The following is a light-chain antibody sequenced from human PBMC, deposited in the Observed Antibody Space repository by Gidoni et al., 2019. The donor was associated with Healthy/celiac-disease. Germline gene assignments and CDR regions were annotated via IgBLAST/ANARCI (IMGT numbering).Light chain of an antibody. V-gene: IGKV3-11*01. J-gene: IGKJ1*01. CDR1: QSVSSY. CDR2: DAS. Sequence: EIVLTQSPATLSLSPGEGATLSCRASQSVSSYLAWYQQKPGQAPRLLIYDASNRATGIPARFSGSGSGTDFTLTISSLEPEDFAVYYCQQRSNWPPWTFGQETKVEIK. CDR3: QQRSNWPPWT.